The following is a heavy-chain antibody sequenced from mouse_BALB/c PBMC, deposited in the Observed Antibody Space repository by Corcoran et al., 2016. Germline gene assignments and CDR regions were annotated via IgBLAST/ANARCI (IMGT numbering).Heavy chain of an antibody. Sequence: EVPLQQSGAELVKPGASVKLSCTASGFNIKDTYMPWVKQRPEQGLEWIGRIDPANGNTKYDPKFQGKATITADTSSNTAYLQLSSLTSEDTAVYYCARFDYGGQGTTLTVSS. CDR1: GFNIKDTY. CDR2: IDPANGNT. CDR3: ARFDY. J-gene: IGHJ2*01. V-gene: IGHV14-3*02.